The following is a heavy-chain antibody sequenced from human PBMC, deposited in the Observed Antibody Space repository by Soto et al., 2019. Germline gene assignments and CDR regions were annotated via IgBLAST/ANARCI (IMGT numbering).Heavy chain of an antibody. V-gene: IGHV4-34*01. CDR1: GGSFSGYY. J-gene: IGHJ6*03. CDR3: ARAKNYDFWSGYYWGSYYYMDV. CDR2: INHSGST. D-gene: IGHD3-3*01. Sequence: NPSETLSLTCAVYGGSFSGYYWSWIRQPPGKGLEWIGEINHSGSTNYNPSLKSRVTISVDTSKNQFSLKLSSVTAADTAVYYCARAKNYDFWSGYYWGSYYYMDVWGKGTTVTVSS.